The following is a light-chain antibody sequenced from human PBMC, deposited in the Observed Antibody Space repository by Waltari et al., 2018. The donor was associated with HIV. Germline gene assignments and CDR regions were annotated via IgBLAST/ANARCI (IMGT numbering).Light chain of an antibody. V-gene: IGLV2-14*01. CDR3: SSYTTIYTWV. J-gene: IGLJ3*02. CDR2: EVN. Sequence: QSALTQPASVSGSPGQSITISCTGTSSDLGESNYASWSQHHPTKAPKRIIFEVNYRPSGVSTLFSVSSSGHTAALPTAVLQAEDEADYYCSSYTTIYTWVFGGGTKLTVL. CDR1: SSDLGESNY.